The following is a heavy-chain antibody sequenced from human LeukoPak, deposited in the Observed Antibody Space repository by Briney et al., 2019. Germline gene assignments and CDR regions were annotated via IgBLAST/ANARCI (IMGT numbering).Heavy chain of an antibody. CDR2: INHSGST. CDR3: ARGHPPPLSWRYYYYGMDV. J-gene: IGHJ6*02. D-gene: IGHD5-12*01. Sequence: SETLSLTCTVSGGSISGYYWSWIRQPPGKGLEWIGEINHSGSTNYNPSLKSRVTISVDTSKNQFSLKLSSVTAADTAVYYCARGHPPPLSWRYYYYGMDVWGQGTTVTVSS. CDR1: GGSISGYY. V-gene: IGHV4-34*01.